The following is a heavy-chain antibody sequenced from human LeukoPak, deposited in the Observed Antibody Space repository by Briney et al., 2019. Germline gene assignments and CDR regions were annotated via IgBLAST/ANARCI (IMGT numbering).Heavy chain of an antibody. D-gene: IGHD6-19*01. CDR1: GGSVSGYY. CDR3: AREELGIAVAASESGFDY. V-gene: IGHV4-59*02. CDR2: IYYSET. Sequence: SETLSLTCTVSGGSVSGYYWTWVRQPPGKGLEWIGYIYYSETNYNPSLKSRVNISLDPSKNQLSLKLTSVTAADTAVYYCAREELGIAVAASESGFDYRGQGTLVTVSS. J-gene: IGHJ4*02.